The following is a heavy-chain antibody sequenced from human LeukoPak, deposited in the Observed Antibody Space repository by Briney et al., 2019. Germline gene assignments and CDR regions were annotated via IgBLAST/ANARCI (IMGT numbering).Heavy chain of an antibody. CDR2: IYSSGNT. CDR3: ARHLSGTTMSHYFDF. J-gene: IGHJ4*02. D-gene: IGHD1-1*01. V-gene: IGHV4-39*01. Sequence: SETLSLTCSVSGDSISSGRNYWGWILQSPGKGLEWIASIYSSGNTHSNPSLKSRVSISVDTSKNQVSLKLYSVTASDAAIYYCARHLSGTTMSHYFDFWGQGTLVTVSS. CDR1: GDSISSGRNY.